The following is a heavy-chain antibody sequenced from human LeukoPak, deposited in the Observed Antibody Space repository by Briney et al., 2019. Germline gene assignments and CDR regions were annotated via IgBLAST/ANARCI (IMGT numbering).Heavy chain of an antibody. V-gene: IGHV3-66*02. D-gene: IGHD2-15*01. J-gene: IGHJ4*02. CDR2: IYSGGST. CDR1: GFTVSSNY. Sequence: GGSLRLSCAASGFTVSSNYMSWVRQAPGKGLERVSVIYSGGSTYYADSVKGRFTISRDNSKNTLYLQMNSLRAEDTAVYYCARDSVAWSFDYWGQGTLVTVSS. CDR3: ARDSVAWSFDY.